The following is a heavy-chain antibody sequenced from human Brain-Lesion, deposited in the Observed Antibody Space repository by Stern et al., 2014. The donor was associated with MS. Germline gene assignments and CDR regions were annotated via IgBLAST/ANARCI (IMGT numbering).Heavy chain of an antibody. CDR3: AGEEDIRYCSGGSCTGNWFDP. V-gene: IGHV4-39*01. D-gene: IGHD2-15*01. J-gene: IGHJ5*02. CDR2: LYYSGNT. Sequence: QVQLVQSGPGLVKPSETLSLTCTVAGGSVSSTSYAWAWIRQPPGKGLEWIGTLYYSGNTDYSPSLKSRLTISLDKLTNQISLQLRSVTAADTAVYYCAGEEDIRYCSGGSCTGNWFDPWGQGTLVTVSS. CDR1: GGSVSSTSYA.